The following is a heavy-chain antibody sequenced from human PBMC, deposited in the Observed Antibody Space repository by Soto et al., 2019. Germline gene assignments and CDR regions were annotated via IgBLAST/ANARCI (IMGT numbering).Heavy chain of an antibody. J-gene: IGHJ6*02. V-gene: IGHV1-69*01. CDR1: GGTFNNYP. CDR2: SIPIFGTA. Sequence: QVQLVQSGAEVKKPASSVKVSCKASGGTFNNYPITWVRQAPGEGLEWMGGSIPIFGTANYAQNFQGRVTISVDESTSTAYMELSSLRSEDTAVYYCARGRGYSGDDHYYYFDMVVWGQGTTVTVSS. D-gene: IGHD5-12*01. CDR3: ARGRGYSGDDHYYYFDMVV.